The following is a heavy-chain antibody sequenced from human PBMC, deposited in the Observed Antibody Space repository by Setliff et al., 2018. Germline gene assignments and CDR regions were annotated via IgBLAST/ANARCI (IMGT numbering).Heavy chain of an antibody. CDR1: GDSISNYY. Sequence: SETLSLTCTVSGDSISNYYWNWIRQPAGKGLEWIGRIYVTESTKYNPSLEGRISISVDTSKRQFSLKLSSVTAADMAVYYCRFWSGYYKNDYWAQGTLVTVSS. V-gene: IGHV4-4*07. D-gene: IGHD3-3*01. CDR3: RFWSGYYKNDY. J-gene: IGHJ4*02. CDR2: IYVTEST.